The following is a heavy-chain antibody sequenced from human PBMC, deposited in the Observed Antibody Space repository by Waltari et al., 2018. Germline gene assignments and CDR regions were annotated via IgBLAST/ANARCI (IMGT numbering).Heavy chain of an antibody. J-gene: IGHJ4*02. CDR3: ARDSSGYNYGYGY. D-gene: IGHD5-18*01. CDR2: INGGSGQS. V-gene: IGHV1-3*01. CDR1: GYSFSDYA. Sequence: QVQLVQSGAEVKEPGASVRVSCKASGYSFSDYAIHLVRQAPGQGPEWMGWINGGSGQSKYSQQFQGRVTIIRDTSANTAYMELHRLTSADTAVYYCARDSSGYNYGYGYWGQGTLVTVSS.